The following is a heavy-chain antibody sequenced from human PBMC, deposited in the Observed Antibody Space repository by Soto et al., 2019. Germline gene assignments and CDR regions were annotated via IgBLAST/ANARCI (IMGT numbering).Heavy chain of an antibody. CDR2: INPSGGST. Sequence: GASVKVSCKASGYTFTSYYMHWVRQAPGQGLERMGIINPSGGSTSYAQKFQGRVTMTRDTSTSTVYMELSSLRSEDTAVYYCAAPSASGYSSGWPIDYWGQGTLVTVSS. V-gene: IGHV1-46*01. D-gene: IGHD6-19*01. CDR3: AAPSASGYSSGWPIDY. J-gene: IGHJ4*02. CDR1: GYTFTSYY.